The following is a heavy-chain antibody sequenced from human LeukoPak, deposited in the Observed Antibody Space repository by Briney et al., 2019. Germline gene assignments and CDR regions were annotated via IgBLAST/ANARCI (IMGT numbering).Heavy chain of an antibody. V-gene: IGHV3-64*01. CDR1: GFTFSSYA. Sequence: TGGSLRLSCAASGFTFSSYAMPWVRQAPGKGLEYVSAISSNGGSTYYANSVKGRFTISRDNSKNTLYLQMGSLRAEDMAAYYCARGGRDSSGYYDYWGQGTLVTVSS. CDR2: ISSNGGST. CDR3: ARGGRDSSGYYDY. J-gene: IGHJ4*02. D-gene: IGHD3-22*01.